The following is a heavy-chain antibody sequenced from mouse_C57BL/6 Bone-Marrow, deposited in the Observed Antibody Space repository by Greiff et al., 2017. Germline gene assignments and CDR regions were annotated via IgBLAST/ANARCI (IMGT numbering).Heavy chain of an antibody. CDR2: IYPGSGST. V-gene: IGHV1-55*01. CDR1: GYTFTSYW. CDR3: ARSGVITTVVAPYYFDY. J-gene: IGHJ2*01. D-gene: IGHD1-1*01. Sequence: QVQLQQPGAELVKPGASVKMSCKASGYTFTSYWITWVKQRPGQGLEWIGDIYPGSGSTNYNEKFKSKATLTVDTSSSTAYMQLSSLTSEDSAVYYCARSGVITTVVAPYYFDYWCQGTTLTVSS.